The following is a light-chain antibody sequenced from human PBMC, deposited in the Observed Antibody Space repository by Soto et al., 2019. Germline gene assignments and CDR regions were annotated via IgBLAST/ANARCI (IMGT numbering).Light chain of an antibody. CDR1: SSDVGGYNF. CDR3: CSYAGSSIWV. V-gene: IGLV2-23*02. J-gene: IGLJ2*01. Sequence: QSALTQPASVSGSPGQSITISCTGSSSDVGGYNFVSWYQQHPGRAPKLLIFEVSKRPSGVSNRFSGSKSANTASLTISGLQAEDESDYYCCSYAGSSIWVFGGGTQLTVL. CDR2: EVS.